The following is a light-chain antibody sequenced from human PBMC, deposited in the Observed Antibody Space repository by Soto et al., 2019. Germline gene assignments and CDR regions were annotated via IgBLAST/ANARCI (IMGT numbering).Light chain of an antibody. J-gene: IGKJ4*01. CDR1: QSISSN. CDR3: QQYNNWLT. V-gene: IGKV3-15*01. Sequence: EIVMTQSPATLSVSPGESATLSCRASQSISSNLAWYQQKPGQAPRLLIYGASTRATDIPARFSASGSGTEFTLTISSLQSEDFAVYYCQQYNNWLTFGGGTKV. CDR2: GAS.